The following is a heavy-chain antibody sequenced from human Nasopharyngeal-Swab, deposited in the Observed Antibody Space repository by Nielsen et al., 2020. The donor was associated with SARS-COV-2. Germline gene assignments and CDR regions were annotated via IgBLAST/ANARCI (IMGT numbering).Heavy chain of an antibody. J-gene: IGHJ4*02. CDR3: AKLPDSYDSTGYLDF. Sequence: GGSLRLSCAASRFTFNNYWMHWVRQAPGKGLEWVSRISSDGSTTSYADSVRGRFTISRDNAKNTLYLQMNSLRAEDTAVYYCAKLPDSYDSTGYLDFWGQGALVTVSS. D-gene: IGHD3-22*01. V-gene: IGHV3-74*01. CDR1: RFTFNNYW. CDR2: ISSDGSTT.